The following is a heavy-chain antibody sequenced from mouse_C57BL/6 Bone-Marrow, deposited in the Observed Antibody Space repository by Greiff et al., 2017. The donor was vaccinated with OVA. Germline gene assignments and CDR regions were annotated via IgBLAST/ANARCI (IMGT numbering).Heavy chain of an antibody. CDR1: GFTFSDYY. Sequence: EVMLVESEGGLVQPGSSMKLSCTASGFTFSDYYMAWVRQVPEKGLEWVANINYDGSSTYYLDSLKSRFIISRDNAKNILYLQMSSLKSEDTATYYCARSLTDYWYFDVWGTGTTVTVSS. CDR2: INYDGSST. CDR3: ARSLTDYWYFDV. D-gene: IGHD4-1*01. J-gene: IGHJ1*03. V-gene: IGHV5-16*01.